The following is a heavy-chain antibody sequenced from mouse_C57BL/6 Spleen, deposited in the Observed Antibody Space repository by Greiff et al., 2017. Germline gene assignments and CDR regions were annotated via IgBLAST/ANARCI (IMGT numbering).Heavy chain of an antibody. D-gene: IGHD2-3*01. Sequence: QVQLQQPGAELVKPGASVKLSCKASGYTFTSYWMHWVKQRPGQGLEWIGMIHPNSGSTNYNEKFKSKATLTVDKSSTTAYMQLSSLTSEDSAVYYCARWDDGYYVSWYFDVWGTGTTVTVSS. V-gene: IGHV1-64*01. CDR3: ARWDDGYYVSWYFDV. J-gene: IGHJ1*03. CDR2: IHPNSGST. CDR1: GYTFTSYW.